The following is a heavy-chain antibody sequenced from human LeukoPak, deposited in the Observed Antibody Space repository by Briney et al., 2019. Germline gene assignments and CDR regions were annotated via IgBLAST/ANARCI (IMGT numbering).Heavy chain of an antibody. V-gene: IGHV3-48*03. CDR2: IDAGATST. D-gene: IGHD2-21*02. J-gene: IGHJ4*02. CDR3: VRGRLLRSTKYFDY. Sequence: GGSLRLSCAASGFPVNKYEMHWVRQAPGKGLEWVSYIDAGATSTNYADSVWGRFTLSRDNAQNSVHRQMNSLRDEDTAVYYCVRGRLLRSTKYFDYWGQGALVTVSS. CDR1: GFPVNKYE.